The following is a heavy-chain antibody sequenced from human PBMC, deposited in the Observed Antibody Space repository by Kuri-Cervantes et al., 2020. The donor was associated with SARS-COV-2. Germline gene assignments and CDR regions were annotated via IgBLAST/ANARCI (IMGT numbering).Heavy chain of an antibody. J-gene: IGHJ2*01. Sequence: GESLKISCAASGFTLSACDMHWVRQVTGKGLEWVSTIATSGDTYYLNSVKGRFTISRESARNSLYLQMNSLRAEDTAVYYCVREAPGSASGITSFDLWGRGTLVTVSS. CDR3: VREAPGSASGITSFDL. CDR1: GFTLSACD. D-gene: IGHD3-10*01. V-gene: IGHV3-13*01. CDR2: IATSGDT.